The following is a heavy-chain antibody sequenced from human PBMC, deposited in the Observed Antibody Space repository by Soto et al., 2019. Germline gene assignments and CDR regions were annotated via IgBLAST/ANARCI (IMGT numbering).Heavy chain of an antibody. CDR2: SHQSGNT. Sequence: QVQLQESGPGLVKPSGTLSLTCAVSGVSISSHDWWTWVRQPPGKGLEWIGESHQSGNTNYNSSLESRVTISVDKSKNPFSLKLTSVTVADTAVYYCETRDSSRFYWGQGTLVTVSS. J-gene: IGHJ4*02. D-gene: IGHD6-13*01. V-gene: IGHV4-4*02. CDR3: ETRDSSRFY. CDR1: GVSISSHDW.